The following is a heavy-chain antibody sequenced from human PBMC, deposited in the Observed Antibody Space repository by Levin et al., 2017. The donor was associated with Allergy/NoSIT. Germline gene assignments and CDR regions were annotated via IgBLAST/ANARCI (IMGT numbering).Heavy chain of an antibody. CDR1: GGTFSTYA. J-gene: IGHJ3*02. V-gene: IGHV1-69*13. CDR2: IIPMFGTA. D-gene: IGHD1-26*01. Sequence: SVKVSCKASGGTFSTYAISWVRQAPGQGLEWMGGIIPMFGTANYAQKFQGRVTITADESTSTAYMELSSLRSEDTAVYYCARDRDKWSDVKNAFDIWGQGTLVTVSS. CDR3: ARDRDKWSDVKNAFDI.